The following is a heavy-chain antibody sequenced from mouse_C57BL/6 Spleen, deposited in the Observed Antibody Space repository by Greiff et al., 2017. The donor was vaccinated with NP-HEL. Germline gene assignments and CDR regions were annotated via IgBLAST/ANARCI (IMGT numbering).Heavy chain of an antibody. D-gene: IGHD2-4*01. J-gene: IGHJ3*01. V-gene: IGHV10-1*01. CDR3: VSYYDYGFAY. Sequence: EVMLVESGGGLVQPKGSLKLSCAASGFSFNTYAMNWVRQAPGKGLEWVARIRSKSNNYATYYADSVKDRFTISRDDSESMLYLQMNNLKTEDTAMYYCVSYYDYGFAYWGQGTLVTVSA. CDR2: IRSKSNNYAT. CDR1: GFSFNTYA.